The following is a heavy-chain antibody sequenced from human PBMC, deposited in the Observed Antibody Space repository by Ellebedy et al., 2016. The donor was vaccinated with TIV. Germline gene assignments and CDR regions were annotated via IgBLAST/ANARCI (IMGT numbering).Heavy chain of an antibody. CDR3: ARDQKRSGYCSSTSCYSLYYYYYGMDV. CDR1: GYTFTSYA. CDR2: INPNSGGT. V-gene: IGHV1-2*04. J-gene: IGHJ6*02. D-gene: IGHD2-2*01. Sequence: ASVKVSXXASGYTFTSYAMHWVRQAPGQGLEWMGWINPNSGGTNYAQKFQGWVTMTRDTSTSTVYMELSSLRSEDTAVYYCARDQKRSGYCSSTSCYSLYYYYYGMDVWGQGTTVTVSS.